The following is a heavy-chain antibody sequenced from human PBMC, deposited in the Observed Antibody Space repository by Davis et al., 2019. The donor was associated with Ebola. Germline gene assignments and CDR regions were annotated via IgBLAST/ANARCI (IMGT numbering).Heavy chain of an antibody. Sequence: SETLSLTCTVSGGSISTYYWSWIRQPPGKGLEWIGYLYFRGSTTYNPSHKSRVSISVDTSKNQFSLKLNSVTSADTAVYYCARGGGYSFDSWGQGTLVNGSS. V-gene: IGHV4-59*01. CDR2: LYFRGST. J-gene: IGHJ5*01. D-gene: IGHD4-11*01. CDR1: GGSISTYY. CDR3: ARGGGYSFDS.